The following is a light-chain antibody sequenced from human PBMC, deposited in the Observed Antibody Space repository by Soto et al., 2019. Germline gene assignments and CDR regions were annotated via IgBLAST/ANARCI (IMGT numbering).Light chain of an antibody. CDR2: GAF. CDR1: QDIKTY. J-gene: IGKJ3*01. CDR3: QQLNNYPPFT. V-gene: IGKV1-9*01. Sequence: IQLTQSPSSLSASIGDRVSITCRASQDIKTYVAWYQQKPGKAPKLLIYGAFTLQSGVPSRFNGSGSGTDFTLTISRLQPEDFATYYCQQLNNYPPFTFGPGNTVDLE.